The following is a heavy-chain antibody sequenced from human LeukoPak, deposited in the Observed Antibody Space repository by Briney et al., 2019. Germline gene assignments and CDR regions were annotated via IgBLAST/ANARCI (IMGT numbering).Heavy chain of an antibody. CDR2: INPNSGGT. Sequence: ASVKVSCKASGYTFTGYYMHWVRQAPGQGLEWMGWINPNSGGTNYAQKFQGRVTMTRDTSISTAYMELSRPRSDDTAVYYCARGEQWLVYLNYWGQGTLVTVSS. D-gene: IGHD6-19*01. CDR1: GYTFTGYY. CDR3: ARGEQWLVYLNY. J-gene: IGHJ4*02. V-gene: IGHV1-2*02.